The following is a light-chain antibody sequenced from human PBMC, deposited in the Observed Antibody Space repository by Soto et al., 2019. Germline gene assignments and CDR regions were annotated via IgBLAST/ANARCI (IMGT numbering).Light chain of an antibody. CDR2: EVS. CDR3: CSYAGSHWV. Sequence: QSVLTQPASVSGSPGQSITISCTGTSSDVGSYNLVSWYQQHPGKAPKLMIHEVSKRPSGVSNRFSGSKSGNTASLTISGLQAEDEADYYCCSYAGSHWVFGGGTKLTVL. J-gene: IGLJ3*02. CDR1: SSDVGSYNL. V-gene: IGLV2-23*02.